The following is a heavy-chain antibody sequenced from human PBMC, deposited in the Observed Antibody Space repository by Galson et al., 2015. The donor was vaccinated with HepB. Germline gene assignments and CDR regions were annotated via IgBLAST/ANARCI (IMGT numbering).Heavy chain of an antibody. V-gene: IGHV2-5*02. CDR2: IYWDDTK. CDR3: AKLGNSFFEY. CDR1: GLSISASGEG. J-gene: IGHJ4*02. D-gene: IGHD4-23*01. Sequence: PALVKPTQTLTLTCSLSGLSISASGEGVGWIRQPPGEALEWLSLIYWDDTKRYRPSLENRLTITKDTSKNQVVLTMTNMDPVDTGTYYCAKLGNSFFEYWGQRTPVTVSS.